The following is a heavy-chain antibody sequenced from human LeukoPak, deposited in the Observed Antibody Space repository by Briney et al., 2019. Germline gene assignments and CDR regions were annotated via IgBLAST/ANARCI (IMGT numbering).Heavy chain of an antibody. J-gene: IGHJ4*02. CDR2: IKQDGSDK. V-gene: IGHV3-7*01. Sequence: GGSLRLSCAASGFTLSNYWMSWVRQAPGKGLEWVAKIKQDGSDKYYVDSVKGRFTISRDNAKNSLYLQMNSLRAEDTAVYYCASLCTNGVCSGYWGQGTLVTVSS. D-gene: IGHD2-8*01. CDR3: ASLCTNGVCSGY. CDR1: GFTLSNYW.